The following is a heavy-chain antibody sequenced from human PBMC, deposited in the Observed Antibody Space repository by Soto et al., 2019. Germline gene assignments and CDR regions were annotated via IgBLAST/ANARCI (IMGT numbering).Heavy chain of an antibody. J-gene: IGHJ6*03. D-gene: IGHD2-2*01. CDR1: GYSFTSYW. CDR2: IYPGDSDT. V-gene: IGHV5-51*01. Sequence: GESLKISCKGSGYSFTSYWIGWVRQMPGKGLEWMGIIYPGDSDTRYSPSFQGQVTISADKSISNAYLQWSSLKASDTAMYYCARIYCSSTSCYLDYYYYMDVWGKGTTVTVSS. CDR3: ARIYCSSTSCYLDYYYYMDV.